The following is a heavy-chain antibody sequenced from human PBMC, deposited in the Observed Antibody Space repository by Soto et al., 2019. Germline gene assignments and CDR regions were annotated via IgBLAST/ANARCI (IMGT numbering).Heavy chain of an antibody. J-gene: IGHJ4*02. V-gene: IGHV1-58*01. Sequence: ASVKVSCKASGFTFTSSAFQWVRQARGQRLEWIGWIAVGSGYTNYAQRFQDRVTLTRDMSTATTYMELSRLTSEDTAIYYCAADATAWQQMMPSDYWGQGTLVTVSS. D-gene: IGHD6-13*01. CDR2: IAVGSGYT. CDR3: AADATAWQQMMPSDY. CDR1: GFTFTSSA.